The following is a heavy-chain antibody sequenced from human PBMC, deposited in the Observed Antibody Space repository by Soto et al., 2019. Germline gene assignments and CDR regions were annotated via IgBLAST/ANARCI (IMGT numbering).Heavy chain of an antibody. CDR2: ISASGTTT. CDR3: AKGLAGGNALIYFYYDLDV. Sequence: GPSLRLSFAASVFSFPTYSVAWVRQAPGKGLGWVSSISASGTTTVYGDSVKGRFTSSRDNSNNILYLQMNNRRPGDTAKYYCAKGLAGGNALIYFYYDLDVRGQGATVNGSS. J-gene: IGHJ6*02. D-gene: IGHD2-8*02. CDR1: VFSFPTYS. V-gene: IGHV3-23*01.